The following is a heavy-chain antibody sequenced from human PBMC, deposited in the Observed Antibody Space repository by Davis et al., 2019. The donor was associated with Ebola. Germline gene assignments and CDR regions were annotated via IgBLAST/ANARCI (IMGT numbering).Heavy chain of an antibody. CDR2: ISYDGSNK. CDR1: GFTFSSYA. J-gene: IGHJ4*02. Sequence: GESLKISCAASGFTFSSYAMHWVRQAPGKGLEWVAVISYDGSNKYYADSVKGRFTISRDNSKNTLYLQMNSLRAEDTAVYYCAKAFYYDILTGYYFDYWGQGTLVTVSS. D-gene: IGHD3-9*01. CDR3: AKAFYYDILTGYYFDY. V-gene: IGHV3-30-3*01.